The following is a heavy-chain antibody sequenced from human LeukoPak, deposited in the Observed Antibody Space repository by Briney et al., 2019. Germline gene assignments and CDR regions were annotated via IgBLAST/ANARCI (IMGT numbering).Heavy chain of an antibody. Sequence: GGSLRLSCAASGFTFSSYWMHWVRQVPGKGLVWVSRINSDGSSTSYADSVKGRFTISRDNSKNTLYLQMNSLRAEDTAVYYCAKDIGYFDWLFDYWGQGTLVTVSS. CDR3: AKDIGYFDWLFDY. D-gene: IGHD3-9*01. CDR1: GFTFSSYW. J-gene: IGHJ4*02. CDR2: INSDGSST. V-gene: IGHV3-74*01.